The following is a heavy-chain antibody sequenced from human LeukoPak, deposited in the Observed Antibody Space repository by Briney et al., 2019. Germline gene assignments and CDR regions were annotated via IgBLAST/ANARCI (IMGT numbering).Heavy chain of an antibody. CDR2: INHSGST. D-gene: IGHD2-15*01. J-gene: IGHJ4*02. V-gene: IGHV4-39*07. Sequence: SETLSLTCTVSGGSISSSSYYWSWIRQPPGKGLEWIGEINHSGSTNYNPSLKSRVTISVDTSKNQFSLKLSSVTAADTAVYYCARLCGGGSCPDFDYWGQGTLVTVSS. CDR1: GGSISSSSYY. CDR3: ARLCGGGSCPDFDY.